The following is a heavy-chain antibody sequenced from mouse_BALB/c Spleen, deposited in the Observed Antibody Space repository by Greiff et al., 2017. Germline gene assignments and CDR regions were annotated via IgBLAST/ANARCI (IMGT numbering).Heavy chain of an antibody. CDR3: ARVGERLAMDY. D-gene: IGHD3-2*02. Sequence: EVKVVESGGGLVKPGGSLKLSCAASGFTFSSYAMSWVRQSPEKRLEWVAEISSGGSYTYYPDTVTGRFTISRDNAKNTLYLEMSSLRSEDTAMYYCARVGERLAMDYWGQGTSVTVSS. CDR1: GFTFSSYA. CDR2: ISSGGSYT. J-gene: IGHJ4*01. V-gene: IGHV5-9-4*01.